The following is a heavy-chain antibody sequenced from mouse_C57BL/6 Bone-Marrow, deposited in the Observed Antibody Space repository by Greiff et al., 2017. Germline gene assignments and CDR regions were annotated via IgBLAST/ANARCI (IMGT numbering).Heavy chain of an antibody. CDR1: GYTFTDYN. CDR3: ARNYGSSPWFAY. Sequence: EVKLMESGPELVKPGASVKIPCKASGYTFTDYNMGWVKQSHGKSLEWIGDINPNNGGTIYNQKFKGKATLTVDKSSRTAYMELRSLTSEDSAVYYCARNYGSSPWFAYWGQGTLVTVSA. V-gene: IGHV1-18*01. CDR2: INPNNGGT. J-gene: IGHJ3*01. D-gene: IGHD1-1*01.